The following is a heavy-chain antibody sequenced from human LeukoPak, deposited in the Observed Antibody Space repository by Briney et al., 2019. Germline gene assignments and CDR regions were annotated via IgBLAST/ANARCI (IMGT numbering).Heavy chain of an antibody. Sequence: GGSLRLSCAASGFTFSSYWLHWVRQAPGKGLVWVSRINTDGSNTFYADSVKGRFTISRDNAKNTLYLQMNSLRAEDTAVYYCARDHYGDYSDYWGQGTLVTVSS. V-gene: IGHV3-74*01. CDR2: INTDGSNT. CDR3: ARDHYGDYSDY. CDR1: GFTFSSYW. D-gene: IGHD4-17*01. J-gene: IGHJ4*02.